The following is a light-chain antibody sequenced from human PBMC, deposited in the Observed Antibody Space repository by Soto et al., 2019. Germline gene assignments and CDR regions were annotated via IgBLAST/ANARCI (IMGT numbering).Light chain of an antibody. CDR1: ESIYINS. J-gene: IGKJ3*01. CDR3: QQYGASPFT. CDR2: GAS. V-gene: IGKV3-20*01. Sequence: EIVLTQSPGTLSLSPGESATLSCKASESIYINSFAWYYQKPGQPPRLLIYGASTRATGITDRFSGSGSGTDFVLSIDRLEVEDSGIYYCQQYGASPFTFGPGTRVDI.